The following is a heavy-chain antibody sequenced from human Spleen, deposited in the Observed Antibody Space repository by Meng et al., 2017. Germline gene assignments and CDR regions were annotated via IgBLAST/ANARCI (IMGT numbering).Heavy chain of an antibody. Sequence: QVQLQQWGAGLLKPLGTLSLTCAVYGGSFRDYYWTWIRHPPGKGLEWIGEIYHTGTTNYNPSLESRVTISVDTSKNQFSLKMKSVTAADTAVYYCASQSVTAIPFDYWGPGALVTVSS. CDR3: ASQSVTAIPFDY. CDR1: GGSFRDYY. D-gene: IGHD2-21*02. V-gene: IGHV4-34*01. J-gene: IGHJ4*02. CDR2: IYHTGTT.